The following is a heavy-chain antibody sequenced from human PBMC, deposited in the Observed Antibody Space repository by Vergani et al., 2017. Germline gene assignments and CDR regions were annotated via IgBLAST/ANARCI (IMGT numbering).Heavy chain of an antibody. Sequence: QVQLVESGGGVVQPGRSLRLSCAASGFTFSSYAMHWVRQAPGKGLEWVAVISYDGSNKYYSDSVKGRFTISSDNSKNTLYLQMNSLRAEDTAVYYSARDPCSGGSCYYSYYYMDVWGKGTTVTVSS. J-gene: IGHJ6*03. CDR3: ARDPCSGGSCYYSYYYMDV. D-gene: IGHD2-15*01. CDR1: GFTFSSYA. V-gene: IGHV3-30-3*01. CDR2: ISYDGSNK.